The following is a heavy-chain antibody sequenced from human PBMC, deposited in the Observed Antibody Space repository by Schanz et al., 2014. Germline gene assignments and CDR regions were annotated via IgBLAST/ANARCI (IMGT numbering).Heavy chain of an antibody. CDR1: GYTFTSSG. Sequence: QVQLVQSGAEVKKPGASVKVSCKASGYTFTSSGFSWVRQAPGQGLEWMGWINGYNAHTNYAQKFQGRVTMTTDTSTSTVYMELRSLRSDDTAVYYCARDRDQWDGNFCYFWGQGTLVTVSS. CDR3: ARDRDQWDGNFCYF. V-gene: IGHV1-18*01. CDR2: INGYNAHT. J-gene: IGHJ4*02. D-gene: IGHD1-26*01.